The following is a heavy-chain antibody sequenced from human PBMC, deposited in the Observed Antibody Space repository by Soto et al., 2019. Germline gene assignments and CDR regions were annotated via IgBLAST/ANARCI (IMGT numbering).Heavy chain of an antibody. CDR2: IWYDGTNK. D-gene: IGHD3-10*01. CDR3: ARDRERYDYGSGSYASDY. V-gene: IGHV3-33*01. J-gene: IGHJ4*02. CDR1: GFTFRHYG. Sequence: QVQLVESGGGVVQPGRSLRLSCAASGFTFRHYGMHWVRQAPGKGLEWVAVIWYDGTNKYYVDSVKGRFTISRDNSKNTLYRQMRSLRAEDTAVYYCARDRERYDYGSGSYASDYWGQGTLVTVSS.